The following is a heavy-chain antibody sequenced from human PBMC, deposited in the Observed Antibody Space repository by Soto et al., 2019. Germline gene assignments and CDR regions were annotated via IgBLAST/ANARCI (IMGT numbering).Heavy chain of an antibody. Sequence: ASVKVSFKASGYTFTSYYMHWVRQAPGQGLEWMGIINPSGGSTSYAQKFQGRVTMTRDTSTSTVYMELSSLRSEDTAVYYCARAEVVGATIYWFDPWGQGTLVTVSS. V-gene: IGHV1-46*01. CDR1: GYTFTSYY. J-gene: IGHJ5*02. D-gene: IGHD1-26*01. CDR2: INPSGGST. CDR3: ARAEVVGATIYWFDP.